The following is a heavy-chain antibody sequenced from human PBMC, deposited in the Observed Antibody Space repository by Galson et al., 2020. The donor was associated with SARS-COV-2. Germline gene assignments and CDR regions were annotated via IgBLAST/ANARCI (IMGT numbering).Heavy chain of an antibody. CDR2: ISSSGSTL. CDR1: GFTFSSYE. J-gene: IGHJ6*02. Sequence: GESLKISCAASGFTFSSYEMNWVRQAPGKGLEWVSYISSSGSTLYYADSVKGRFTISRDNAKNALYLQMNSLRAEDTAVYYCARDLSSSWYTTISGTYGMDVWGQGTTVTVSS. V-gene: IGHV3-48*03. D-gene: IGHD6-13*01. CDR3: ARDLSSSWYTTISGTYGMDV.